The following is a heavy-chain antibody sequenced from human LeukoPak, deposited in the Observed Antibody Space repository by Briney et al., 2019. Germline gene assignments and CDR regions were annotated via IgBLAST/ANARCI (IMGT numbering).Heavy chain of an antibody. V-gene: IGHV3-23*01. CDR2: ISGSGGSI. CDR1: GFTVSINY. J-gene: IGHJ5*02. CDR3: AKAWLGNQLPPNWFDP. D-gene: IGHD2-2*01. Sequence: GGSLRLSCAASGFTVSINYMSWVRQAPGKGLEWVSAISGSGGSIYYADSVKGRFTISRDNSKNTLYLQMNSLRAEDTAVYYCAKAWLGNQLPPNWFDPWGQGTLVTVSS.